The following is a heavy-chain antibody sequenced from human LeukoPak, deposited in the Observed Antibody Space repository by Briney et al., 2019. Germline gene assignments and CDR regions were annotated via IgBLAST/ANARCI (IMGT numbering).Heavy chain of an antibody. CDR1: GRSFSGYY. CDR2: INHSGST. Sequence: SETLSLTCAVYGRSFSGYYWSWIRQPPGKGLEWIGEINHSGSTNYNPSLKSRVTISVDTSKNQFSLKLSSVTAADTAVYYCARGKYSYAYFGAYYFDYWGQGTLVTVSS. J-gene: IGHJ4*02. V-gene: IGHV4-34*01. D-gene: IGHD5-18*01. CDR3: ARGKYSYAYFGAYYFDY.